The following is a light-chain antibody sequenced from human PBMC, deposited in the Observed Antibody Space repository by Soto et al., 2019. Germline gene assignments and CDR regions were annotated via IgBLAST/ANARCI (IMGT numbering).Light chain of an antibody. J-gene: IGKJ1*01. Sequence: DIVMTQSPDSLAVSLGERATINCKSSQSVLYSSNNKNYLAWYQQKPGQPPKLLIYWASTRESGVPDRFSGSGSGTDFTLTIISLQAEDVAVYYCQQYYSTPRTFGKGTKVEIK. CDR1: QSVLYSSNNKNY. CDR3: QQYYSTPRT. V-gene: IGKV4-1*01. CDR2: WAS.